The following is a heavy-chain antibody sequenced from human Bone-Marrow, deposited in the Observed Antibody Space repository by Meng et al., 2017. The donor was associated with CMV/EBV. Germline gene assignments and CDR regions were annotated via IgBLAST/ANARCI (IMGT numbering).Heavy chain of an antibody. D-gene: IGHD2-2*01. CDR3: ARDSVPAHKTGDFHDYFYGMDF. J-gene: IGHJ6*02. CDR2: ISTSGNYI. CDR1: GFTFSSYA. Sequence: GESLKITCAASGFTFSSYAMHWVRQDPGKGLEWVSSISTSGNYIYYADSLKGRFTISKDNAKNSLYLQMNSLRGEDTAVYFCARDSVPAHKTGDFHDYFYGMDFWGQGTRVTVSS. V-gene: IGHV3-21*01.